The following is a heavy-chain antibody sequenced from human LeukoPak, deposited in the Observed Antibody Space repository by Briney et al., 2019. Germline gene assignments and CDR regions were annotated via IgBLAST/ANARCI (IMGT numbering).Heavy chain of an antibody. J-gene: IGHJ4*02. CDR3: ARFFSSGWYDY. CDR2: INPNSGGT. V-gene: IGHV1-2*02. Sequence: ASVKVSCKASGYTFTGYYMHWVRQAPGQGLEWMGWINPNSGGTNYEQKFQGRVTMTRDTSISTAYMELSRLRSDDTAVYYCARFFSSGWYDYWGQGTLVTVSS. CDR1: GYTFTGYY. D-gene: IGHD6-19*01.